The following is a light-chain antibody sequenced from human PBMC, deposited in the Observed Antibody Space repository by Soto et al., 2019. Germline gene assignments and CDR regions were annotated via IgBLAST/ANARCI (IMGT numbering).Light chain of an antibody. Sequence: DIQMTQSPSTLSAXVGDRVTITCRASQSISSWLAWYQQKPGKAPKLLIYDASSLESGVPSRFSGSGSGTEFTLTISSLQPDDFATYYCQQYNSYSITFGQGTRLEI. CDR3: QQYNSYSIT. CDR1: QSISSW. V-gene: IGKV1-5*01. J-gene: IGKJ5*01. CDR2: DAS.